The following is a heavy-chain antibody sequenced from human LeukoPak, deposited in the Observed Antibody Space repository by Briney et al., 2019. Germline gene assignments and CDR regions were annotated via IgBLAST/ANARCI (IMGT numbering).Heavy chain of an antibody. Sequence: PGGSLRLSCAASGFPFSSYWMNWVRQAPGKGLEWVANIKQDESEKYYVDSVKGRFTVSRDNDKSTLYLQMNSLRAEDTAIYYCTRTPMSRELPGAIDYWGQGTVITVSS. J-gene: IGHJ4*02. V-gene: IGHV3-7*03. D-gene: IGHD3-10*01. CDR2: IKQDESEK. CDR1: GFPFSSYW. CDR3: TRTPMSRELPGAIDY.